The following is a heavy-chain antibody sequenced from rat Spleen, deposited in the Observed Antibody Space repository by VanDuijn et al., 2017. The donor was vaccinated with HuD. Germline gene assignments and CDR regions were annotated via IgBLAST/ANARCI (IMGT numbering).Heavy chain of an antibody. CDR3: AKAHNSGHGGVMDA. CDR2: ISTGGGNT. D-gene: IGHD4-3*01. J-gene: IGHJ4*01. Sequence: EVQLVESGGGLVQPGRSLKLSCAASGFTYSNYVMAWVRQAPTKGLEWVASISTGGGNTYYRDSVKGRFTISRDNAKNTLYRQMDSLRSEDTATYYCAKAHNSGHGGVMDAWGQGASVTVSS. CDR1: GFTYSNYV. V-gene: IGHV5S13*01.